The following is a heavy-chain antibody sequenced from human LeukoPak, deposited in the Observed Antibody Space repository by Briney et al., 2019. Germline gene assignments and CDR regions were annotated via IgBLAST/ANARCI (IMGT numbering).Heavy chain of an antibody. J-gene: IGHJ2*01. CDR2: INPGGIST. D-gene: IGHD4-17*01. Sequence: ASVKVSCKASGYTFTNYYMHWVRQAPGQGLEWMGIINPGGISTSYAQKFQGRVTMTRDTSTSTVYMELSSLRSDDTAVYLCARRYGDHAWYFDLWGRGTLITVSS. CDR1: GYTFTNYY. CDR3: ARRYGDHAWYFDL. V-gene: IGHV1-46*01.